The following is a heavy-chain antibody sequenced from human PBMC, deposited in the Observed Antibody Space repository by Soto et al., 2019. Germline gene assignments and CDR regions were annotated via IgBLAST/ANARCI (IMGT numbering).Heavy chain of an antibody. CDR3: ARAQSSTVVTSSHFDP. Sequence: QVLLVESGGGVVQPGKYLRLSCAASGFTFRSHAMNWVRQAPGKGLQWVAVISYEGSTKYYADSVKGRFTISRDNSKNTVYLELNNLRGEDTAVYYCARAQSSTVVTSSHFDPWGHGTLVTVSS. J-gene: IGHJ5*02. D-gene: IGHD2-21*02. CDR1: GFTFRSHA. CDR2: ISYEGSTK. V-gene: IGHV3-30*04.